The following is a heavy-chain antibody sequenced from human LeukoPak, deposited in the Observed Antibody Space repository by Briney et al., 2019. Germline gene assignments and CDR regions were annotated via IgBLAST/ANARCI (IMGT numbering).Heavy chain of an antibody. V-gene: IGHV4-34*01. J-gene: IGHJ4*02. CDR3: ARGGASQIDIGSYSVPYYFDY. CDR1: GGSFSGYY. D-gene: IGHD1-26*01. Sequence: SETLSLTCAVYGGSFSGYYWSWIRQPPGKGLEWIGEINHSGSTNYNPSLKSRVTISVDTSKNQFSLKLSSVTAADTAVYYCARGGASQIDIGSYSVPYYFDYWGQGTLVTVSS. CDR2: INHSGST.